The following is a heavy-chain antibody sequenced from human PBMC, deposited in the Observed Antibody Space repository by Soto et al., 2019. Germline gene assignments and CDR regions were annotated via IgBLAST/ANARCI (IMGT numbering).Heavy chain of an antibody. CDR2: INPSGGST. D-gene: IGHD2-2*01. CDR3: AIVVVPAAISTTHYYYYMDV. J-gene: IGHJ6*03. V-gene: IGHV1-46*03. CDR1: GHTFTSYY. Sequence: QVQLVQSGAEVKKPGASVKVSCKASGHTFTSYYMHWVRQAPGQGLEWMGIINPSGGSTSYAQKFQGRVTMTRDTSTSTVYMELSSLRSEDTAVYYCAIVVVPAAISTTHYYYYMDVWGKGTTVTVSS.